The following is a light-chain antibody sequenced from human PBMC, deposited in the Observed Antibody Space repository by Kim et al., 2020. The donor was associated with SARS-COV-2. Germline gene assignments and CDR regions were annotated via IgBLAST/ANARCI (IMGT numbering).Light chain of an antibody. Sequence: AIQLTQSPSSLSASIGDRVTITCRASQGIRYYFAWFQQKPGKAPKLLIYSESSLEGGVPSRFSGSGSGTEFTLTIGSLQPEDFATYYSQQLDSYPHTFGQGTKLRI. CDR3: QQLDSYPHT. CDR1: QGIRYY. CDR2: SES. V-gene: IGKV1-13*02. J-gene: IGKJ2*01.